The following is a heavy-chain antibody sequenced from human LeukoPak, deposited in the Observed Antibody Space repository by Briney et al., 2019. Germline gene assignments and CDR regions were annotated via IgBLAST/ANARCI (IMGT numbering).Heavy chain of an antibody. J-gene: IGHJ6*03. Sequence: GGSLRLSCAASGFTLSSYGMHWVRQAPGKGLEWVAVISYDGSNKYYADSVKGRFTISRDNSKNTLYLQMNSLRAEDTAVYYCAKTAASMDVWGKGITVTVSS. CDR3: AKTAASMDV. CDR2: ISYDGSNK. CDR1: GFTLSSYG. D-gene: IGHD2-15*01. V-gene: IGHV3-30*18.